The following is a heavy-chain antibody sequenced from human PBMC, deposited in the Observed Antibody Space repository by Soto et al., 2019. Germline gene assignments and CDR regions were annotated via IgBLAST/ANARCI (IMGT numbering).Heavy chain of an antibody. D-gene: IGHD4-4*01. CDR1: GYTFTGYY. V-gene: IGHV1-2*04. J-gene: IGHJ4*02. CDR2: INPNSGGT. CDR3: VRDGGIATVPTLDFHY. Sequence: QVQLVQSGAEVKKPGASVKVSCKASGYTFTGYYIHWVRQAPGQGLEWMGWINPNSGGTNYAQKFQGWVTMTRDTSISTAYMELSRLRSDATAVYYCVRDGGIATVPTLDFHYWGQGTLVTVSS.